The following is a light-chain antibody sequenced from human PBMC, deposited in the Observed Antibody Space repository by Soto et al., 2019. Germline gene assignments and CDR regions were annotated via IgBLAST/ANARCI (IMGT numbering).Light chain of an antibody. CDR2: DAS. V-gene: IGKV3-11*01. Sequence: EIVLTQSPATLSLSPGERATLSCRASQSVSSYLAWYQQKPGQAPRLLIYDASNSATGIPARFSGSGSGTDFTLTISSLEPEDFAVYYCQQRSNWSTFGQGTRLEI. J-gene: IGKJ5*01. CDR3: QQRSNWST. CDR1: QSVSSY.